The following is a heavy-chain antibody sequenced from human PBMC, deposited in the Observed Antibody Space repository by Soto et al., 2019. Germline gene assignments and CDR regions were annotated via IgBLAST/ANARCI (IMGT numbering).Heavy chain of an antibody. CDR2: IYHSGDT. V-gene: IGHV4-4*02. D-gene: IGHD2-15*01. CDR1: SGSISTANW. J-gene: IGHJ4*02. Sequence: QVPLRESGPRLVRPSGTLSLTCTVSSGSISTANWWSWVRQPPGRGLEWIGEIYHSGDTNYNLSLKSRVTLSVDKSQNQFSLRLTSVTAADTAMYYCARRGGGVVLAATTPFDYWGQGNLVTVSP. CDR3: ARRGGGVVLAATTPFDY.